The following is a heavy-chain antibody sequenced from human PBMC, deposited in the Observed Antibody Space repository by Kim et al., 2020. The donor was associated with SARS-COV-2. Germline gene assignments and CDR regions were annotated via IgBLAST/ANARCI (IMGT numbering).Heavy chain of an antibody. J-gene: IGHJ4*02. Sequence: GESLKISCKGSGYSFTNHWIGWVRQMPGKGLEWMGIIYPGDSDIRYSPSLQGQVTISADKSINTAYLQWSSLKASDTAMYYFARLTGTGSSPDYWGQGTLVTVSS. CDR3: ARLTGTGSSPDY. D-gene: IGHD6-13*01. CDR2: IYPGDSDI. V-gene: IGHV5-51*01. CDR1: GYSFTNHW.